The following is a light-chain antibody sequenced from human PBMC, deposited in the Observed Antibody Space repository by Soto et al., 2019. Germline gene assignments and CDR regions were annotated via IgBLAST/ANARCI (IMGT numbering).Light chain of an antibody. CDR2: ATS. J-gene: IGKJ1*01. CDR1: QNINKY. CDR3: LQTYSTPRT. Sequence: DIQMTQSPSSLSASVGDRVTITCRTSQNINKYLSWYQQKPGKAPKLLIYATSTLQSGVPSRFSGSGSGTDFNLTISTLQPEDFATYYSLQTYSTPRTFGQGTKGDI. V-gene: IGKV1-39*01.